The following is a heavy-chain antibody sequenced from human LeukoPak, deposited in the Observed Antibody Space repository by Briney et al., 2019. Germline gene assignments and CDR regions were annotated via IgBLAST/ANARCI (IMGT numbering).Heavy chain of an antibody. CDR3: ATLGLSPGLWWFSDL. CDR1: GYTFNAYY. V-gene: IGHV1-2*02. Sequence: ASVTVSRKASGYTFNAYYLHWVRQAPGQGLEWMGWINPNSGDTKYAQKFQGRVTMTGDTSISTAYMELSRLRFDDTAVYSCATLGLSPGLWWFSDLWGCATLSTV. D-gene: IGHD2-21*01. J-gene: IGHJ2*01. CDR2: INPNSGDT.